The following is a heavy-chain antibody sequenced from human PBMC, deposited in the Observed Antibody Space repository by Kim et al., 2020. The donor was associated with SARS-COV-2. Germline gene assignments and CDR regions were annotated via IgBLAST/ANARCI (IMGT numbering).Heavy chain of an antibody. D-gene: IGHD3-10*01. Sequence: GSTNYNPSLESRVAISVDTSRRQFSLKLTSVTAADTAVYYCARGDYYGSGIDYWGHGTLVTVSS. J-gene: IGHJ4*01. CDR3: ARGDYYGSGIDY. V-gene: IGHV4-34*01. CDR2: GST.